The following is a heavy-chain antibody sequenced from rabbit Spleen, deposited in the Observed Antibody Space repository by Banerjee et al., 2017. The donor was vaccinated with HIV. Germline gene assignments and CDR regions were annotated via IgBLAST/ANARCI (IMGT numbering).Heavy chain of an antibody. CDR1: GVSFSGYSY. CDR3: ARDTSSSFSSYGMDL. J-gene: IGHJ6*01. V-gene: IGHV1S40*01. CDR2: IDIGSSGFT. D-gene: IGHD1-1*01. Sequence: QSLEESGGDLVKPGASLTLTCTASGVSFSGYSYMWWVRQAPGKGLEWIGCIDIGSSGFTYYASWAKGRFTISKTSSTTVTLQMTSLTAADTATYFCARDTSSSFSSYGMDLWGPGTLVTVS.